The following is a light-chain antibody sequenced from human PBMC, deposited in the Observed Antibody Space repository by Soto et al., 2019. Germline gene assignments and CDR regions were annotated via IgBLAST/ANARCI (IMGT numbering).Light chain of an antibody. CDR3: QQYNAWPRT. V-gene: IGKV3-15*01. CDR1: QSVSSY. CDR2: GAS. Sequence: EIVLTQSPATLSLSPPEGANLXWRASQSVSSYLAWYQQKPGQAPRLLIYGASTRATGIPARFSGSGSGTEFTLTITSLQSEDFAVYYCQQYNAWPRTFGQGTKVDIK. J-gene: IGKJ1*01.